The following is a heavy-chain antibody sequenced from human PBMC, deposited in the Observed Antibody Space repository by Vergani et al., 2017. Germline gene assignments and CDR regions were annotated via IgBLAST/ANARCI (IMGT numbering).Heavy chain of an antibody. CDR1: GFTFSSYA. J-gene: IGHJ3*01. CDR2: VSTGTKSQ. CDR3: ARDYSSTSGRAFDF. V-gene: IGHV3-48*01. D-gene: IGHD2-2*01. Sequence: EVQLLESGGNLIQPGGSLRLSCGASGFTFSSYAMNWVRQAPGKGLEWVSFVSTGTKSQSYAESVKGRFTISRYSAKNSLYLQMDSLRAEDTAVYYCARDYSSTSGRAFDFWGQGTKVTVSS.